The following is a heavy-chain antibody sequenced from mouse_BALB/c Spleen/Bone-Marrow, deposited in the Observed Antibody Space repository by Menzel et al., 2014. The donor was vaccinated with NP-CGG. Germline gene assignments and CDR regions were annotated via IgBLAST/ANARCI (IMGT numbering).Heavy chain of an antibody. V-gene: IGHV3-2*02. CDR2: ISYSGST. D-gene: IGHD1-1*01. CDR1: GHSITSDYA. CDR3: ARSVYYGSSYVDY. Sequence: VQLQQSGPGLVKPSQSLSLTCTVTGHSITSDYAWNWIRQFPGNKLEWMGYISYSGSTSYNPSLKSRISITRDTSKNQFFLQLNSVTTEDTATYYCARSVYYGSSYVDYWGQGTTLTVSS. J-gene: IGHJ2*01.